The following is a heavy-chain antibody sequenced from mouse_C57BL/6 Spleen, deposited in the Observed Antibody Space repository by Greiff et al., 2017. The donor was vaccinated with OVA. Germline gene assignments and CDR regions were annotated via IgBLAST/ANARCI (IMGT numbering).Heavy chain of an antibody. CDR2: INPSNGGT. CDR1: GYTFTSYW. J-gene: IGHJ4*01. V-gene: IGHV1-53*01. CDR3: ARYSYGSYYAMDY. D-gene: IGHD1-1*01. Sequence: QVQLQQPGAELVKPGASVKLSCKASGYTFTSYWMHWVKQRPGQGLEWIGNINPSNGGTNYNEKFKSKATLTVDKSSSTAYMQLSSLTSEDSAVYYCARYSYGSYYAMDYWGQGTSVTVSS.